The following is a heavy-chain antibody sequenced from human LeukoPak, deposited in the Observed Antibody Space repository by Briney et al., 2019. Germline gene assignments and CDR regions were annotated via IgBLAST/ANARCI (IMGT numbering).Heavy chain of an antibody. J-gene: IGHJ4*02. CDR2: ISSSSSTI. CDR1: GFTFSSYN. V-gene: IGHV3-48*04. Sequence: GGSLRLSCAASGFTFSSYNMNWVRQAPGKGLECVSYISSSSSTICYADSVKGRFTISRDNAKNSLYLQMNSLRAEDTAIYYCARGHDYWGQGTLVTVSS. CDR3: ARGHDY.